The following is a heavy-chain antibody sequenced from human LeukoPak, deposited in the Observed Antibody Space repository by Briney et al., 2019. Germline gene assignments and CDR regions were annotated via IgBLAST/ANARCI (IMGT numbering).Heavy chain of an antibody. CDR2: ISSNGGST. CDR3: ARESQTGVDY. V-gene: IGHV3-64*01. D-gene: IGHD7-27*01. J-gene: IGHJ4*02. Sequence: GGSLRLSCAASGFTFSNAWMNWVRQAPGKGLEYVSVISSNGGSTYYANSVKGRFTISRDNSKNTLNLQMGSLRADDMAVYYCARESQTGVDYWGQGTLVTVSS. CDR1: GFTFSNAW.